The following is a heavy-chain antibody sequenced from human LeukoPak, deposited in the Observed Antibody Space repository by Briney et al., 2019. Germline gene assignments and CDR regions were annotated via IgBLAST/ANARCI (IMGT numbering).Heavy chain of an antibody. J-gene: IGHJ4*02. V-gene: IGHV3-9*01. CDR1: GFTFHDYA. Sequence: GGSLRLSCAASGFTFHDYAMHWVRQAPGKGLEWVSGISWNSGSIDYADSVRGRFTISRDNTKNSLYLQMNSLRAEDTALYYCAKDRMGCSGGGCYSFDCWGQGTLVTVSS. D-gene: IGHD2-15*01. CDR2: ISWNSGSI. CDR3: AKDRMGCSGGGCYSFDC.